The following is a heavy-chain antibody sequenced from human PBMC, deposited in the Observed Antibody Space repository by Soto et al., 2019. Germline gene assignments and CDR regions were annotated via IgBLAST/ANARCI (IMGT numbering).Heavy chain of an antibody. J-gene: IGHJ4*02. V-gene: IGHV1-69*13. CDR2: IIPIFGTA. D-gene: IGHD6-13*01. CDR1: GGTFSSYA. Sequence: GASVKVSCKASGGTFSSYAISWVRQAPGQGLEWMGGIIPIFGTANYAQKFQGRVTITADESTSTAYMELSSLRSEDTAVYYCARSEGDIAAPGTPPGYWGQGTLVTVSS. CDR3: ARSEGDIAAPGTPPGY.